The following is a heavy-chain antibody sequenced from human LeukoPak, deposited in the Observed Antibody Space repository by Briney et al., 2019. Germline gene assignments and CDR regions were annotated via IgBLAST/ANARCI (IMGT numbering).Heavy chain of an antibody. CDR3: ARDRAGGNSRYFDL. J-gene: IGHJ2*01. CDR2: ISFDSLNI. D-gene: IGHD4-23*01. CDR1: GFTFSSYA. V-gene: IGHV3-48*01. Sequence: GGSLRLSCAASGFTFSSYAMNWVRQAPGKGLEWVSYISFDSLNIYYADSMKGRFTISRDNAKNSLYLQMNSLRAEDTAVYYCARDRAGGNSRYFDLWGRGTLVTVSS.